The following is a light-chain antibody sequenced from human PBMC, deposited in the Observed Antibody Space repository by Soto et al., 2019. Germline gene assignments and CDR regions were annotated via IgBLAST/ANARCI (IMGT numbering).Light chain of an antibody. CDR1: SSDVGAYDY. CDR3: SSFAGSNNFPYV. J-gene: IGLJ1*01. V-gene: IGLV2-8*01. Sequence: QSVLTQPPSASGSPGQSVTISCTGTSSDVGAYDYVSWYQRHPGKAPKLMIYEINKRPSGVPDRFSGSKSGNTASLTVSGPQAEDEADYYCSSFAGSNNFPYVFGTGTKV. CDR2: EIN.